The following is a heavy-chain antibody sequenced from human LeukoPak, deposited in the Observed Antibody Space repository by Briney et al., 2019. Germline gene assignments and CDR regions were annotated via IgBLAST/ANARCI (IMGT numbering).Heavy chain of an antibody. Sequence: SETLSLTCTVSGGSISGHFWSWIRQPPGKGLEWIGFVSYSGDANYSPSFNGRVTISLDTSKSQFSLNLNSVTAADTAVYFCARGGASSRYFGYWGQGTLVTVSS. CDR2: VSYSGDA. CDR3: ARGGASSRYFGY. CDR1: GGSISGHF. V-gene: IGHV4-59*11. D-gene: IGHD1-26*01. J-gene: IGHJ4*02.